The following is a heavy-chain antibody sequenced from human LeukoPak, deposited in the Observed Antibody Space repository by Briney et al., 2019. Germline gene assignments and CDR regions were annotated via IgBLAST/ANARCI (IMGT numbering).Heavy chain of an antibody. J-gene: IGHJ5*02. CDR1: GGSFSGYY. V-gene: IGHV4-34*01. Sequence: SETLPLTCAVYGGSFSGYYWSWIRQPPGKGLEWIGEINHSGSTNSNPSLKSRVTLSIDTSKNQFSLKVSSVIAADTALYYCARHIWQSTARPWFDPWGQGTLVTVSS. D-gene: IGHD2-21*01. CDR3: ARHIWQSTARPWFDP. CDR2: INHSGST.